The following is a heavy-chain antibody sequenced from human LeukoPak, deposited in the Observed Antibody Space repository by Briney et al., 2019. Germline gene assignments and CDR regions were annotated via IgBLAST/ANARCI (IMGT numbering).Heavy chain of an antibody. J-gene: IGHJ3*02. CDR1: RFSFSTYS. V-gene: IGHV3-48*02. Sequence: GSLRLSCAASRFSFSTYSMNWVRQCPGKGLEWVSYISTSSTISYADSVKGRFTISRDNAKNSLYLQMNSLRDEDTAVYYCARTSLRTFHIWGQGTMVTVSS. CDR2: ISTSSTI. CDR3: ARTSLRTFHI.